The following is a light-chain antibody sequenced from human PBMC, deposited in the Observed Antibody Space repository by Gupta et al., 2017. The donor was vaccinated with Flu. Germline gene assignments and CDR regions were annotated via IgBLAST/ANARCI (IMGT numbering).Light chain of an antibody. Sequence: NFMLTQPHSVSGSPGKTVTISCTRSSGSIADNYVQWYQQRPDGAPNPVIYEDDLSPSGVPDRFSGSNDTSSNSASLTISGLKNEDAADYYCQTYDTINQVFGGWTKLTVL. CDR2: EDD. CDR1: SGSIADNY. J-gene: IGLJ2*01. V-gene: IGLV6-57*03. CDR3: QTYDTINQV.